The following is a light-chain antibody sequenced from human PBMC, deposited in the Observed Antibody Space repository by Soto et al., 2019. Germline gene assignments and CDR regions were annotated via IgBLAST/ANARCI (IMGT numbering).Light chain of an antibody. CDR2: AAS. V-gene: IGKV1-8*01. CDR3: QQYYSYPVT. J-gene: IGKJ1*01. Sequence: AIRMTQSPSSLSASTGDRVTITCRASQGISSYLAWYQQKPVKAPKLLIYAASTLQSGVPSRFSGSGSGTDFTLTISCLQSEDFATYYCQQYYSYPVTFGQGTKVEIK. CDR1: QGISSY.